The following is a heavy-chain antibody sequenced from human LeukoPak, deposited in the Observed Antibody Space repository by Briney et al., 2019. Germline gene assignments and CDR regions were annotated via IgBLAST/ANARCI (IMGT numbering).Heavy chain of an antibody. Sequence: GGSLRLSCAASGFTFSSYSMNWVRQAPGKGLEWVSYISSSSSTIYYADSVKGRFTISRDNAKNSLHLQMNSLRAEDTAVYYCAKGNGRYCSGGSCYLLYWYFDLWGRGTLVTVSS. CDR1: GFTFSSYS. CDR2: ISSSSSTI. D-gene: IGHD2-15*01. CDR3: AKGNGRYCSGGSCYLLYWYFDL. J-gene: IGHJ2*01. V-gene: IGHV3-48*01.